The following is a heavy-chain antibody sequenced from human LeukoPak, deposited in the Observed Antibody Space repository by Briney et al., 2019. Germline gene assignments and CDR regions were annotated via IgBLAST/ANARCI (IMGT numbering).Heavy chain of an antibody. V-gene: IGHV3-21*01. CDR3: ARGYGDYFPFDY. CDR1: GFTFSGYS. J-gene: IGHJ4*02. CDR2: ISSSSSYV. D-gene: IGHD4-17*01. Sequence: GGPLRLSCAASGFTFSGYSMNWVRQAPGRGLEWVSSISSSSSYVYSADSVKGRFTISRDNAKNSLYLQMNSLRAEDTAVYYCARGYGDYFPFDYWGQGTLVTVSS.